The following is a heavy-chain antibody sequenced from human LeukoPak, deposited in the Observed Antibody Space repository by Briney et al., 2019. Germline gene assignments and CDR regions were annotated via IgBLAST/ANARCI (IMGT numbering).Heavy chain of an antibody. D-gene: IGHD2-8*01. Sequence: SETLSLTCTVSGGSISSYYWSWIRQPPGKGLEWIGYIYYSGSTNYNPSLKSRVTISVDTSKNQFSLKLSSVTAADTAVYYCARTRAVYDAFDIWAQGTMVTVSS. J-gene: IGHJ3*02. V-gene: IGHV4-59*08. CDR3: ARTRAVYDAFDI. CDR1: GGSISSYY. CDR2: IYYSGST.